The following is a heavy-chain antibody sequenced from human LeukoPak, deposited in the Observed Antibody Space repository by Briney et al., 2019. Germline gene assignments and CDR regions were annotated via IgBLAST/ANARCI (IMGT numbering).Heavy chain of an antibody. CDR3: ADSDGYYYDV. CDR2: ISNDGGNR. J-gene: IGHJ4*02. Sequence: QPGRSLRLSCVASGFTSGFTFSYYAMHWVRQAPGKGLEWVAFISNDGGNRYFANSVKGRFTTSRDNSKNTVYLQMNSLGAEDTAVYYCADSDGYYYDVWGQGTLVTVS. D-gene: IGHD2-15*01. V-gene: IGHV3-30-3*01. CDR1: GFTFSYYA.